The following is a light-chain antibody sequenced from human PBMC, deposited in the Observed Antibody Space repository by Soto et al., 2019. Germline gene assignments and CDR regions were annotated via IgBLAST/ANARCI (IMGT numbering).Light chain of an antibody. CDR3: QSYDSSLSGVV. J-gene: IGLJ2*01. V-gene: IGLV1-40*01. CDR2: GNS. CDR1: SSNIGAGYD. Sequence: QSVLTQPPSVSGAPGQRVTISGTGSSSNIGAGYDVHWYQQLPGTAPKPLIYGNSNRPSGVPDRFSGSRSGTSASLAITGLQADDEADYYCQSYDSSLSGVVFCGGTKLTLL.